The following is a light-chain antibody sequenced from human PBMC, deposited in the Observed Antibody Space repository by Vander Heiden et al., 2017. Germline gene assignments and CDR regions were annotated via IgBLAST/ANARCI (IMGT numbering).Light chain of an antibody. Sequence: DIQMTQSPSSLSASVGDRVTITCRASQSISSYLNWYQQKPGKAPKLLIYAASSLQSGVPSRFSGSGSGTDFTLTISRLQPEDFATYYCQQRDSTPWTFGQGTKLDIK. V-gene: IGKV1-39*01. CDR2: AAS. CDR3: QQRDSTPWT. J-gene: IGKJ2*01. CDR1: QSISSY.